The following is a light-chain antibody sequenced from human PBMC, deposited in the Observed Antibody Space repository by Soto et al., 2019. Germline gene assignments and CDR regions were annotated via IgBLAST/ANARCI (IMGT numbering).Light chain of an antibody. J-gene: IGKJ1*01. CDR3: QQYYRPWT. V-gene: IGKV4-1*01. CDR1: QSVFYSSNNKNY. Sequence: DIVLTQSPDSLAVSVGERATINCKSSQSVFYSSNNKNYLAWYQQKPGQPPKLLIYWASTRESGVPDRFSGSGSGTDFTLTISSLQAEDVAVYYCQQYYRPWTFGQGTKVEIK. CDR2: WAS.